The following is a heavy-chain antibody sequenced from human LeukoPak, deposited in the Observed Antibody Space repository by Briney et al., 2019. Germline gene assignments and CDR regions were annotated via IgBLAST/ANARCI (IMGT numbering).Heavy chain of an antibody. CDR3: ARGVRPSVEMATIPLGY. D-gene: IGHD5-24*01. J-gene: IGHJ4*02. CDR2: IIPIFGTA. Sequence: SVKVSCKASGGTFSSYAISWVRQAPGQGLEWMGGIIPIFGTANYAQKFQGRVTITADKSTSTAYMELRSLRSDDTAVYYCARGVRPSVEMATIPLGYWGQGTLVTVSS. V-gene: IGHV1-69*06. CDR1: GGTFSSYA.